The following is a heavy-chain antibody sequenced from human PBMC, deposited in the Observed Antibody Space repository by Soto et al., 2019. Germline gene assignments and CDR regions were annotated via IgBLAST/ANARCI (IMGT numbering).Heavy chain of an antibody. D-gene: IGHD3-22*01. CDR3: ARGATYYYDSGGYAWAFDI. Sequence: ASVKVSCKASGYTFTGYYMHWVRQAPGQGLEWMGWINPNSGGTNYAQKFQGWVTMTRDTSISTAYMELSRLRSDDTAVYYCARGATYYYDSGGYAWAFDIWGQGTMVTVSS. J-gene: IGHJ3*02. V-gene: IGHV1-2*04. CDR1: GYTFTGYY. CDR2: INPNSGGT.